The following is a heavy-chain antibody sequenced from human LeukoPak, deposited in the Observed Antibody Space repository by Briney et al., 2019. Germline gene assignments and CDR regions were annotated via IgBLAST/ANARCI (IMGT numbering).Heavy chain of an antibody. CDR2: ISKDGSTT. D-gene: IGHD4-17*01. CDR1: GFTFNNFW. CDR3: AKDQTVTLKWFDP. J-gene: IGHJ5*02. Sequence: PGGSLRLSCAASGFTFNNFWMHWVRQAPGKGLVWVSRISKDGSTTNYADSVKGRFTISRDNAKNTLYLQMNSLRAEDTAVYYCAKDQTVTLKWFDPWGQGTLVTVSS. V-gene: IGHV3-74*01.